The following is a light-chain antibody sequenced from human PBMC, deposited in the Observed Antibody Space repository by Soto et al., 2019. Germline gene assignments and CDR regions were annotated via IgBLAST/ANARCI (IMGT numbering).Light chain of an antibody. CDR1: QSVRSSQ. Sequence: EIVLTQSPATLSLSPGERATLSCRASQSVRSSQFAWYQHKPGQAPRLLIYSTSTRATGIPDRFSGSGSGTDFTLSISRLEPEDFAVYYCQQYDNWPPYTFGQGTKLEI. CDR3: QQYDNWPPYT. CDR2: STS. V-gene: IGKV3-20*01. J-gene: IGKJ2*01.